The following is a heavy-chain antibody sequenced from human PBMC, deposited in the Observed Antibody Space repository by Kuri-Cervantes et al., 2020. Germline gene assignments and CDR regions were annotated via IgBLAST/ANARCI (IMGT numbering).Heavy chain of an antibody. D-gene: IGHD6-19*01. V-gene: IGHV1-3*01. CDR1: GYTFTSYA. CDR2: INAGNGNT. J-gene: IGHJ6*03. Sequence: ASVKVSCKASGYTFTSYAMHWVRQAPGQRLEWMGWINAGNGNTKYSQKFQGRVTITRDTSASTAYMELSSLRSEDTAVYYCARSRIAVAEYYYYYMDVWGKGTTVTVSS. CDR3: ARSRIAVAEYYYYYMDV.